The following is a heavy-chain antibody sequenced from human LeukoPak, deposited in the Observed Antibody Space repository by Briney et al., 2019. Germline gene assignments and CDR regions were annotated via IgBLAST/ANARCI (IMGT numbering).Heavy chain of an antibody. CDR3: AKRRYDTSSLDWFDP. J-gene: IGHJ5*02. Sequence: GGSLRLSCAASGFTFSSYGMSWVPQAPGKGLEWVSTISGTGANTYYADSVKGRFTISRDNSKSTLYLQMNSLRVEDAAVHYCAKRRYDTSSLDWFDPWGQGTLVTVSS. CDR2: ISGTGANT. CDR1: GFTFSSYG. D-gene: IGHD6-13*01. V-gene: IGHV3-23*01.